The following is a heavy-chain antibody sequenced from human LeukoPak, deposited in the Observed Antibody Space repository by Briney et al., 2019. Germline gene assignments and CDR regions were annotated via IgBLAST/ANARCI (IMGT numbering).Heavy chain of an antibody. CDR2: ITGDGSST. Sequence: GGFLRLSCAASEFTFSNYWMHWVRQAPGKGLVWVSWITGDGSSTRYADSVKGRFTISRDNAKNTLYLQVNSLRAEDTAVYYCARSNWPYYFDYWGQGALVTVSS. D-gene: IGHD1-1*01. CDR1: EFTFSNYW. V-gene: IGHV3-74*01. CDR3: ARSNWPYYFDY. J-gene: IGHJ4*02.